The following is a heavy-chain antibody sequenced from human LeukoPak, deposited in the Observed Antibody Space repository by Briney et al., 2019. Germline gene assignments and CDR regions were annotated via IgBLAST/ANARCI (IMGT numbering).Heavy chain of an antibody. J-gene: IGHJ4*02. CDR3: ARDLIVGASLDY. D-gene: IGHD1-26*01. V-gene: IGHV1-2*02. Sequence: ASVKVSCKASGYTFTGYYMYWVRQAPGQGLEWMGWINPNSGDTNYAQKFRGRVTMTREMSISTAYMELSRLRSDDTAVYYCARDLIVGASLDYWGQGTLVTVSS. CDR1: GYTFTGYY. CDR2: INPNSGDT.